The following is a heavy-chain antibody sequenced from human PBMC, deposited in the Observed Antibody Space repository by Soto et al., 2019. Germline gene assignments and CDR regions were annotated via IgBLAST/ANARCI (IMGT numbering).Heavy chain of an antibody. D-gene: IGHD3-22*01. CDR1: GFRFSNYA. CDR3: AKGLEKFRSYYYDSSGYW. Sequence: GGSLRLSCAASGFRFSNYAMSWVRQAPGKGLEWVSGIGGRGTSAYYADSVKGRFAISRDNSENTVFLQLNSLSAEDTAVYYCAKGLEKFRSYYYDSSGYWWGQGTLVTVSS. V-gene: IGHV3-23*01. CDR2: IGGRGTSA. J-gene: IGHJ4*02.